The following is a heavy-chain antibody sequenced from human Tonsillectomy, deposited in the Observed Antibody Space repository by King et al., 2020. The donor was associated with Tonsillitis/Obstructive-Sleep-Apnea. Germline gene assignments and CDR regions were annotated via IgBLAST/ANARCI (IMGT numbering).Heavy chain of an antibody. D-gene: IGHD3-9*01. CDR3: ARGSVEPDWAFDY. CDR2: IDHSGST. Sequence: VQLQQWGAGLLKPSETLSLTCGVYGGSFSGYYWTWIRQTPGKGLEWIGEIDHSGSTNSNPSLKSRVTVSVDTSKNQFSLNLNSVTAADTAIYYCARGSVEPDWAFDYWGQGTLVTVSS. J-gene: IGHJ4*02. V-gene: IGHV4-34*01. CDR1: GGSFSGYY.